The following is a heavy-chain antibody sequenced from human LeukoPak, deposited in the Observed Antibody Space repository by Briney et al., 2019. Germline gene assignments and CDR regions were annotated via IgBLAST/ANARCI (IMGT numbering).Heavy chain of an antibody. Sequence: GASVKVSCKVSGYTLTELSMHWVRQAPGKGLEWMGGFDPEDGETIYAQKFQGRVTMTTDTSTSTAYMELRSLRSDDTAVYYCARESSGSYDYWGQGTLVTVSS. J-gene: IGHJ4*02. D-gene: IGHD1-26*01. V-gene: IGHV1-24*01. CDR3: ARESSGSYDY. CDR2: FDPEDGET. CDR1: GYTLTELS.